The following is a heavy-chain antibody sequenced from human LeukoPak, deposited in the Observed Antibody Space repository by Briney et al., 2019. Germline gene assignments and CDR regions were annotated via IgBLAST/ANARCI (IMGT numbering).Heavy chain of an antibody. J-gene: IGHJ4*02. CDR2: IYYSGST. Sequence: SETLSLTCTVSGGSISSGDYYWSWIRQPPGKGLEWIGYIYYSGSTYYNPSLKSRVTISVDTSKNQFSLKLSSVTAADTAVYYCARVFQFGLXXXYFDYWGQGTLVTVSS. D-gene: IGHD3-10*01. CDR3: ARVFQFGLXXXYFDY. V-gene: IGHV4-30-4*01. CDR1: GGSISSGDYY.